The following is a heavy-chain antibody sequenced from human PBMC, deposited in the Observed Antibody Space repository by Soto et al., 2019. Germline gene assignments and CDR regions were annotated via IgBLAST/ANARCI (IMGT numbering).Heavy chain of an antibody. CDR1: GLSLSDVF. CDR3: ASIRGVFGY. J-gene: IGHJ4*02. V-gene: IGHV3-72*01. CDR2: TKDKAYSYTT. Sequence: EVQLVESGGDLVQPGGSLRLSCAASGLSLSDVFIDWVRQAPGKGLEWVGRTKDKAYSYTTEYAASVKGRFTISRDDSRKSVFLQMRGLKTEDTGVDYCASIRGVFGYWGQGTGVTVSS. D-gene: IGHD3-10*01.